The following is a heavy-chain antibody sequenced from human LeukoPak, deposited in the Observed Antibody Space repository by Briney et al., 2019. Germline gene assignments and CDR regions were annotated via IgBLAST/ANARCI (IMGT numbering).Heavy chain of an antibody. Sequence: GASVKVSCKASGYTFTGQYLHWVRQAPGQGLEWMGWINPNSGGTNYAQKFQGRVTMTRDTSISTAYMELSRLRSDDTAVYYCARGGGSQSRGYYYYMDVWGKGTTVTVSS. D-gene: IGHD3-10*01. CDR1: GYTFTGQY. CDR3: ARGGGSQSRGYYYYMDV. V-gene: IGHV1-2*02. CDR2: INPNSGGT. J-gene: IGHJ6*03.